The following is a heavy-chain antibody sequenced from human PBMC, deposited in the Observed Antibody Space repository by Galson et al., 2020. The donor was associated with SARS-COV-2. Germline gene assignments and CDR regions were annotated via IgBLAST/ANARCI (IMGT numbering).Heavy chain of an antibody. V-gene: IGHV4-39*01. D-gene: IGHD3-9*01. Sequence: SETLSLTCTVPGGSVRSSGKYWVWIRQSPGKGLEYIGSIHYSGSTYYNPSLKSRVTTSVDTSKNQVSLKLSSVTAAYYCARGAYDPLAGHYRDYGMDVWGQGTTVTVSS. CDR3: YDPLAGHYRDYGMDV. J-gene: IGHJ6*02. CDR2: IHYSGST. CDR1: GGSVRSSGKY.